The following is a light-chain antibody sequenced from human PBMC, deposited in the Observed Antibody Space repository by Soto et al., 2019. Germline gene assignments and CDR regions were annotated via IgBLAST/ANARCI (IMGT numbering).Light chain of an antibody. J-gene: IGKJ2*01. CDR3: QEYNKWPYT. V-gene: IGKV3-15*01. Sequence: EIVMTQSPVALSVSPGESAALSCRASQSVGRNFAWYQQRPGQAPRVLIYGTSTRATGVPARFSGSGSGTDFNLAISSLQSEDVAVYYCQEYNKWPYTLGQGTRLEIK. CDR1: QSVGRN. CDR2: GTS.